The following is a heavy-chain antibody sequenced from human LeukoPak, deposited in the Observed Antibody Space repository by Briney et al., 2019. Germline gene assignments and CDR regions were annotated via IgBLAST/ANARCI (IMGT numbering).Heavy chain of an antibody. CDR2: MNPNSGNT. D-gene: IGHD2-8*01. Sequence: GASVKVSCKASGYTFTSYDINWVRQATGQGLEWMGWMNPNSGNTGYAQKFQGRVTMTRNTSISTAYMELSSLRSEDTAVYYCARGRTVYAHFDYWGQGTLVTVSS. CDR1: GYTFTSYD. V-gene: IGHV1-8*01. CDR3: ARGRTVYAHFDY. J-gene: IGHJ4*02.